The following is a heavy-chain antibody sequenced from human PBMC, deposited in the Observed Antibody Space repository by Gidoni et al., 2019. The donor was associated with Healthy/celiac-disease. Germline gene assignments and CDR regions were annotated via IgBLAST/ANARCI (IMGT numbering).Heavy chain of an antibody. CDR3: ARAQWLVRADPFDY. V-gene: IGHV4-39*01. Sequence: QLQLQESGPGLVKPSETLSLTCTVSVGSLSSSSYYWGWIRQPPGKGLEWIWSIYYSGSTYSNPSLKSRVTISVDTSKNQFSLKLSSVTAADTAVYYCARAQWLVRADPFDYWGQGTLVTVAS. J-gene: IGHJ4*02. D-gene: IGHD6-19*01. CDR1: VGSLSSSSYY. CDR2: IYYSGST.